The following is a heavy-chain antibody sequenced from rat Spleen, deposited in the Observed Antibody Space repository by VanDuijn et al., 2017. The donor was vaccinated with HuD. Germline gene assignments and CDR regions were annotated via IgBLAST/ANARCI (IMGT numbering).Heavy chain of an antibody. CDR3: ALNHGYTH. D-gene: IGHD1-4*01. CDR2: ISYDGSST. CDR1: GFTFSDYY. J-gene: IGHJ2*01. V-gene: IGHV5-7*01. Sequence: EVQLMESGGGLVQPGRSLKLSCAGSGFTFSDYYMAWVRQAPKKGLEWVATISYDGSSTYYRDSVKGRFTVSRDDAENTVYLQMNSLRSEDTATYYCALNHGYTHWGQGVMVTVSS.